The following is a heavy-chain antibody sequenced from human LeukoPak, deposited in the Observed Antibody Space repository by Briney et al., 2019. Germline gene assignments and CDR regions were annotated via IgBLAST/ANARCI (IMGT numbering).Heavy chain of an antibody. CDR3: ARPSQLVMGISIGLFDH. CDR2: IHPADSHT. Sequence: GESLKISCKGSGYTFMDYSIAWVRQMPGKGLEWMGFIHPADSHTTYSPSLQGQVTFSADRSTSTAFLQWSSLKASDTAVYYCARPSQLVMGISIGLFDHWGRGTLVTVSS. D-gene: IGHD2-15*01. V-gene: IGHV5-51*01. CDR1: GYTFMDYS. J-gene: IGHJ4*02.